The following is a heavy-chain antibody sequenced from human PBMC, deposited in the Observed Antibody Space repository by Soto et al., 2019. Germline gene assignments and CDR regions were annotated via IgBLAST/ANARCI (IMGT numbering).Heavy chain of an antibody. Sequence: EVQLVESGGGLVQPGGSRRLSCAASGFTFSSYAMHWVRQAPGKGLEYVSAISSNGGSTYYANSVKGRFTISRDNSKNPLYLQMGSLRAEDMAVYYCARQGRAVSSYYFDYWGQGTLVTVSS. CDR3: ARQGRAVSSYYFDY. D-gene: IGHD3-10*01. CDR1: GFTFSSYA. J-gene: IGHJ4*02. V-gene: IGHV3-64*01. CDR2: ISSNGGST.